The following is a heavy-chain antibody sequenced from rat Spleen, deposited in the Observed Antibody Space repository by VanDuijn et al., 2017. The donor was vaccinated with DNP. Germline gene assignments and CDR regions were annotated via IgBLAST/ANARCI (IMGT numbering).Heavy chain of an antibody. D-gene: IGHD1-12*02. V-gene: IGHV5S13*01. CDR2: ISAGGGNT. Sequence: EVQLVESGGGLVQPGRSLKLSCTASGLTFSNYGMAWVRQAPTKGLEWVASISAGGGNTYYRDSMKGRFTISRENAENTQYLQMDSLRSEDTATYYCARDGTVFRYFDFWGPGTMVTVSS. CDR3: ARDGTVFRYFDF. J-gene: IGHJ1*01. CDR1: GLTFSNYG.